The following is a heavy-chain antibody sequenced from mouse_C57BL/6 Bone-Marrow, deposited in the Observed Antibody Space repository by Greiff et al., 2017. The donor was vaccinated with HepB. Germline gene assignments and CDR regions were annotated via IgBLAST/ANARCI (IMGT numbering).Heavy chain of an antibody. V-gene: IGHV5-9-1*02. Sequence: EVQVVESGEGLVKPGGSLKLSCAASGFTFSSYAMSWVRQTPEKGLEWVAYISSGGDYIYYADTVKGRFTISRDNARNTLYLQMSSLKSEDTAMYYCTRDGGLPLAMDYWGQGTSVTVSS. CDR3: TRDGGLPLAMDY. CDR1: GFTFSSYA. J-gene: IGHJ4*01. CDR2: ISSGGDYI. D-gene: IGHD2-10*01.